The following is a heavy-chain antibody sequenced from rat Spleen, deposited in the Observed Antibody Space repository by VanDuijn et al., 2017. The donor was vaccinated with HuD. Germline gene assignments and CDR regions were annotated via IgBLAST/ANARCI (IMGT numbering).Heavy chain of an antibody. J-gene: IGHJ2*01. Sequence: EVQLVESGGGLVQPGRSLKLSCAASGFTFNNYWMTWIRQAPGKGLEWVASITNSGGSAFYPDSVKGRFTISRDNAETTLYLQMDSERSEDTATYYCARXXXAAXXFDXXXQGXXXTVSS. CDR3: ARXXXAAXXFDX. CDR2: ITNSGGSA. V-gene: IGHV5-31*01. CDR1: GFTFNNYW. D-gene: IGHD4-1*01.